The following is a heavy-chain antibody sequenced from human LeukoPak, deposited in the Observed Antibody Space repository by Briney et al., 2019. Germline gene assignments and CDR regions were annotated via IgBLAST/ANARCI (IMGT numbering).Heavy chain of an antibody. D-gene: IGHD4-17*01. CDR2: IGSSSSYI. CDR1: GFTFSSYG. CDR3: ARPYGDLGAFDI. Sequence: PGRSLRLSCAASGFTFSSYGMHWVRQAPGKGLEWVSSIGSSSSYIYYADSVKGRFTISRDNAKNSLYLQMNSLRAEDTAVYYCARPYGDLGAFDIWGQGTMVTVSS. J-gene: IGHJ3*02. V-gene: IGHV3-21*01.